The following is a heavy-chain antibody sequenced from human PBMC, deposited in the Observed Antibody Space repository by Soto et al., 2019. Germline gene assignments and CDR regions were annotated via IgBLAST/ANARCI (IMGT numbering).Heavy chain of an antibody. D-gene: IGHD6-19*01. CDR2: IWYDGSNK. Sequence: GGSLRLSCAASGFTFSSYGMHWVRQAPGKGLEWVAVIWYDGSNKYYADSVKGRFTISRDNSKNTLYLQMNSLRAEDTAVYYCAREVMMYSSGWSSIDYWGQGTLVTVSS. V-gene: IGHV3-33*01. CDR1: GFTFSSYG. J-gene: IGHJ4*02. CDR3: AREVMMYSSGWSSIDY.